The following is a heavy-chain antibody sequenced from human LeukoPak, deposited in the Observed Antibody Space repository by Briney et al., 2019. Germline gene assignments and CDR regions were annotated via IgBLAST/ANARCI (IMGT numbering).Heavy chain of an antibody. CDR3: ARDQFPIQLWITMVRGVIITGLDY. D-gene: IGHD3-10*01. V-gene: IGHV4-4*07. CDR2: IYTSGST. J-gene: IGHJ4*02. CDR1: GGSISSYY. Sequence: SETLSLTCTVSGGSISSYYWSWIRQPAGKGLEWIGRIYTSGSTNYNPSLKSRVTMSVDTSKNQFSLKLSSVTAADTAVYYCARDQFPIQLWITMVRGVIITGLDYWGQGTLVTVSS.